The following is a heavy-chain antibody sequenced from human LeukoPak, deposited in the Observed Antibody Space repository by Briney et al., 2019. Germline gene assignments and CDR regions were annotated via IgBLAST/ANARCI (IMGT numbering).Heavy chain of an antibody. CDR3: ASGDY. V-gene: IGHV4-61*05. Sequence: PSETLSLTCTVSGGSISSSSYYWGWVRQPPGKGLEWIGYIYYSGSTNYNPSLKSRVTISVDTSKNQFSLKLSSVTAADTAVYYCASGDYWGQGTLVTVSS. CDR2: IYYSGST. J-gene: IGHJ4*02. CDR1: GGSISSSSYY.